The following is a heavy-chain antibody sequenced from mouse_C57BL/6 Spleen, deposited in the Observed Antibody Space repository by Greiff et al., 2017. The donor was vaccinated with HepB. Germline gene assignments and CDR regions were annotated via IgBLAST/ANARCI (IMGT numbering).Heavy chain of an antibody. D-gene: IGHD2-5*01. V-gene: IGHV1-18*01. Sequence: EVQLQQSGPELVKPGASVKIPCKASGYTFTDYNMDWVKQSHGKSLEWIGDINPNNGGTIYNQKFKGKATLTVDMSSSTAYMELRSLTSEDTAVYYCARGGPTIVTKRYYYAMDYWGQGTSVTVSS. CDR2: INPNNGGT. CDR1: GYTFTDYN. CDR3: ARGGPTIVTKRYYYAMDY. J-gene: IGHJ4*01.